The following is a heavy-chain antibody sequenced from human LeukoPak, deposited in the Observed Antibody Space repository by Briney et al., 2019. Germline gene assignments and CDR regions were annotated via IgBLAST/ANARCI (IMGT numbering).Heavy chain of an antibody. D-gene: IGHD5-12*01. CDR3: ARQGQWLLNWFDP. Sequence: PGESLKISCKGSGYSFTSYWIGWGPQIPGKGLEWMGIIHHGDSDTRYRPSFQGQVTISADKSISTAYLQWSSLKASDTAMYYCARQGQWLLNWFDPWGQGTQVTVSS. J-gene: IGHJ5*02. V-gene: IGHV5-51*01. CDR2: IHHGDSDT. CDR1: GYSFTSYW.